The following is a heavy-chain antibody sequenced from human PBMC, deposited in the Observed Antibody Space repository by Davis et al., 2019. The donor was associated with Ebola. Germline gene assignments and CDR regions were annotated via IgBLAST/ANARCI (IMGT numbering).Heavy chain of an antibody. CDR1: GITFRSYW. V-gene: IGHV3-7*01. CDR2: IKPDGSET. J-gene: IGHJ4*02. Sequence: PGGSLRLSCATSGITFRSYWMSWVRQAPGKGLDWVANIKPDGSETSYADSVKGRFTISRDNAKNSLYLQMDSLRAEDTAVYFCARIPRDYSFCGWGQGTLVTVSS. CDR3: ARIPRDYSFCG. D-gene: IGHD4-11*01.